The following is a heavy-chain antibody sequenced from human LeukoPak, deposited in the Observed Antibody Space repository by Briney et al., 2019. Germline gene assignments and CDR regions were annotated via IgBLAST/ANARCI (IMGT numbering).Heavy chain of an antibody. D-gene: IGHD3-16*01. V-gene: IGHV4-39*07. Sequence: PSETLSLTCTVSGGSISSSSYYWGWIRQPPGKGLEWIGSIYYSGSTYYNPSLKSRVTISVDTSKNQFSLKLSSVTAADTAVYYCARVGGLDYWGQGTLVTVSS. CDR1: GGSISSSSYY. J-gene: IGHJ4*02. CDR3: ARVGGLDY. CDR2: IYYSGST.